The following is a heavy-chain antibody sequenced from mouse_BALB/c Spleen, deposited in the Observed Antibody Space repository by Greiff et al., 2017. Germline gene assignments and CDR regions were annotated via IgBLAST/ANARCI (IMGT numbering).Heavy chain of an antibody. CDR1: GFSLTSYD. V-gene: IGHV2-9-2*01. J-gene: IGHJ3*01. CDR3: VRGCFAY. Sequence: VQLQQSGPGLVAPSQSLSITCTVSGFSLTSYDISWIRQPPGKGLEWLGVIWTGGGTNYNSAFMSRLSISKDNSKSQVFLKMNSLQTDDTAIYYCVRGCFAYWGQGTLVTVSA. CDR2: IWTGGGT.